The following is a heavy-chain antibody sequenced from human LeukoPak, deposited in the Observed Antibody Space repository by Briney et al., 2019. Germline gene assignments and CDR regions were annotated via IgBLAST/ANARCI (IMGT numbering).Heavy chain of an antibody. CDR3: ARGTIAARHGELDY. Sequence: GGSLRLSCAASGFTFSSYWMHWVRQAPGKGLVWVSRINSDRSSTSYADSVKGRFTISRDNAKNTLYLQMNSLRAEDTAVYYCARGTIAARHGELDYWGQGTLVTVSS. V-gene: IGHV3-74*01. J-gene: IGHJ4*02. D-gene: IGHD6-6*01. CDR1: GFTFSSYW. CDR2: INSDRSST.